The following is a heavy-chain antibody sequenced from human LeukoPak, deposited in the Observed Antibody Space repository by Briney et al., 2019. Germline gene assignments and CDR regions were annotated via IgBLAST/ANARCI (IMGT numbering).Heavy chain of an antibody. CDR3: AREAAAPLDY. Sequence: GASVKVSCKASGYTFTNYAINWVRQAPGQGLEWMGWISAYNGNTNYAQKLQGRVTMTTDTSTSTAYMELRSLRSDDTAVYYCAREAAAPLDYWGQGTLVTVSS. J-gene: IGHJ4*02. CDR2: ISAYNGNT. V-gene: IGHV1-18*01. CDR1: GYTFTNYA. D-gene: IGHD6-13*01.